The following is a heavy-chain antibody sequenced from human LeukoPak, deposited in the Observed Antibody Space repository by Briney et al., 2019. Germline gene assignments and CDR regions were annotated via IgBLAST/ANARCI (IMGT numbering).Heavy chain of an antibody. D-gene: IGHD1-26*01. CDR2: IKQDGSEK. V-gene: IGHV3-7*01. Sequence: GGSLRLSCAASGFTFSNAWMSRVRQAPGKGLEWVANIKQDGSEKYYVDSVKGRFAISRDNAKNSLYLQMNSLRAEDTAFYYCARVRSGNYNYWGQGTLVTVSS. CDR3: ARVRSGNYNY. CDR1: GFTFSNAW. J-gene: IGHJ4*02.